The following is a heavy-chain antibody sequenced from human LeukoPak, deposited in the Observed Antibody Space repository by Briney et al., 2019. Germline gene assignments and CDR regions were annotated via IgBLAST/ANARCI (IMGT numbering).Heavy chain of an antibody. CDR3: ARDSYDILTGYYKGFDP. CDR1: GFTVSSNY. D-gene: IGHD3-9*01. Sequence: GGSLRLSCAASGFTVSSNYMSWVRQAPGKGLEWVSVIYSGGSTYYADSVKGRFTISRDNSKNTLYLQLNSLRAEDTAVYYCARDSYDILTGYYKGFDPWGQGTLVTVSS. CDR2: IYSGGST. J-gene: IGHJ5*02. V-gene: IGHV3-66*01.